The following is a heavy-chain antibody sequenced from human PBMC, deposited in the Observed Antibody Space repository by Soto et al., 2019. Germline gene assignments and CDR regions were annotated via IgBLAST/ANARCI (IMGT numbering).Heavy chain of an antibody. CDR2: IYYSGST. V-gene: IGHV4-31*03. CDR1: GGSISSGGYY. Sequence: QVQLQESGPGLVKPSQTLSLTCTVSGGSISSGGYYWSWIRQHPGKGLEWIGYIYYSGSTYYNPSLKSRVTISVDTSKNQFSLKLSSVTAADTAVYYCARVRVAYYYDSSAHWYFDLWGSGTLVTVSS. J-gene: IGHJ2*01. D-gene: IGHD3-22*01. CDR3: ARVRVAYYYDSSAHWYFDL.